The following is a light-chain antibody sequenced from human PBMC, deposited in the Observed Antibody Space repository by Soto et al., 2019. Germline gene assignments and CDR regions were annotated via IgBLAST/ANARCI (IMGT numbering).Light chain of an antibody. J-gene: IGKJ4*01. Sequence: EVVWPQSTGTLSLSPGERATLSCRASQTVRNNYLAWYQQKPGQAPRLLIYDSSSRATGIPDRFSGGGSGTDFTLTISSLQPEDFATYYCLQHNSYPFTFGGGTKVDIK. V-gene: IGKV3-20*01. CDR3: LQHNSYPFT. CDR1: QTVRNNY. CDR2: DSS.